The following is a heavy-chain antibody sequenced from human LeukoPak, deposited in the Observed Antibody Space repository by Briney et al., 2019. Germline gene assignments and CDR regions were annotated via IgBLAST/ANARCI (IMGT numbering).Heavy chain of an antibody. CDR2: ISYSGST. D-gene: IGHD4-17*01. J-gene: IGHJ3*02. V-gene: IGHV4-59*01. CDR3: ARDPTTVTKGFDI. Sequence: WETLTLTCTLSDTPFSTNYWTWIQQPPGKGLEWFGYISYSGSTIYNPSLKSRVTISVDTSKKQFSLKMNSVTAADTAVYYCARDPTTVTKGFDIWGQGTLVTVSS. CDR1: DTPFSTNY.